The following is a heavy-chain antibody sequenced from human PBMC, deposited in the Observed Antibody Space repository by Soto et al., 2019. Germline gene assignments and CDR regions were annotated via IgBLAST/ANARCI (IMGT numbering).Heavy chain of an antibody. V-gene: IGHV4-61*01. D-gene: IGHD3-22*01. CDR1: GGSISSGNYY. J-gene: IGHJ4*02. CDR2: FYYTGST. Sequence: PSETLSLTCAVSGGSISSGNYYWSWIRQPPGKGLEWIGYFYYTGSTNYNTSLKSRVTISIDASKNQFSLRLSSVTAADTAVYYCARSMYYSDGSNYSPFDYWGQGTLVTVSS. CDR3: ARSMYYSDGSNYSPFDY.